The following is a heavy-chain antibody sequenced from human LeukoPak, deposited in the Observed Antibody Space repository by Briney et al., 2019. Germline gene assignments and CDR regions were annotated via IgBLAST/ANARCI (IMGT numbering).Heavy chain of an antibody. Sequence: QPGGSLRVSCAAAGFSFSSYAMSWVRQAPGKGLEWVSAISGSGSSTYYADSVKGRFTISRDNSKNTLYLQVNSLRAEDTAVYYCAKGGVVPAAILLWFDPWGQGTLVTVSS. D-gene: IGHD2-2*01. CDR3: AKGGVVPAAILLWFDP. J-gene: IGHJ5*02. CDR2: ISGSGSST. CDR1: GFSFSSYA. V-gene: IGHV3-23*01.